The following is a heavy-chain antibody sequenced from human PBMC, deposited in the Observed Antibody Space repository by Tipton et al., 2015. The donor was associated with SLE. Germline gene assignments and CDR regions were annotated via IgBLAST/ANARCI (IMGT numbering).Heavy chain of an antibody. CDR3: TRGSLGRHYDIVTGHTYYYFYYMDV. Sequence: TLSLTCTVSGDSISGYYWSWIRQRPGKGLEWIGYLSDSGSTNYNPSRKSRVTISVDTSRNQFSLKLSSVSAADTAVYYCTRGSLGRHYDIVTGHTYYYFYYMDVWGKGTTVTVSS. D-gene: IGHD3-9*01. CDR1: GDSISGYY. CDR2: LSDSGST. J-gene: IGHJ6*03. V-gene: IGHV4-59*01.